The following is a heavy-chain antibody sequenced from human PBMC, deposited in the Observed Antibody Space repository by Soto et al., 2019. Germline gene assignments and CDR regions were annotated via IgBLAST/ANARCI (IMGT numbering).Heavy chain of an antibody. D-gene: IGHD5-12*01. J-gene: IGHJ4*02. CDR3: ARDSGRDGYNFNY. CDR2: IIPIFGTA. CDR1: GGTFSSYA. V-gene: IGHV1-69*13. Sequence: SVKVSCKASGGTFSSYAISWVRQAPGQGLEWMGGIIPIFGTANYAQKFQGRVTITADEYTSTAYMELSCLRSEDTAVYYCARDSGRDGYNFNYWGQGTLVTVS.